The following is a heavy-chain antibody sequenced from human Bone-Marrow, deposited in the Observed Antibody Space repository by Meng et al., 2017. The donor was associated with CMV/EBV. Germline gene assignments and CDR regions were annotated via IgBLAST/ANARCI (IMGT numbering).Heavy chain of an antibody. CDR1: GFTFSSHW. D-gene: IGHD1-26*01. CDR2: IYSGGST. CDR3: ARDLRLYSGSYPHNYYYYGMDV. J-gene: IGHJ6*02. V-gene: IGHV3-53*01. Sequence: GESLKISCAASGFTFSSHWMTWVRQAPGKGLEWVSVIYSGGSTYYADSVKGRFTISRDNSKNTLYLQMNSLRAEDTAVYYCARDLRLYSGSYPHNYYYYGMDVWGQGTTVTVSS.